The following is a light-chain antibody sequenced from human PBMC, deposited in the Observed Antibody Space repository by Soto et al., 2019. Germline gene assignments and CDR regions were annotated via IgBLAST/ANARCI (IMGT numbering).Light chain of an antibody. Sequence: VMTQSPATLSVSPGERATLSCRASESVNSNLAWYQQKPGQAPRLLIYGAFTRATGIPARFSGSGSGTEFTHTISSLQSEDSAVYYCQQYNSWYSFGQGSNLEIK. J-gene: IGKJ2*03. CDR2: GAF. V-gene: IGKV3-15*01. CDR1: ESVNSN. CDR3: QQYNSWYS.